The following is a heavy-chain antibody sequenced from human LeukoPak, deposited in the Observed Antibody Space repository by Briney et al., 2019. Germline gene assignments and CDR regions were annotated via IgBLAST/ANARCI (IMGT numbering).Heavy chain of an antibody. D-gene: IGHD1-7*01. CDR2: INSSGSTI. V-gene: IGHV3-48*03. CDR3: AGEAGTTFKRFDY. CDR1: GFTFSSYE. Sequence: PGGSLRLSCAASGFTFSSYEMNWVRQAPGKGLEWISYINSSGSTIYYADSVKGRFTISRDNAKNSLYLQMNSLRAEDTAVYYCAGEAGTTFKRFDYWGQGTLVTVSS. J-gene: IGHJ4*02.